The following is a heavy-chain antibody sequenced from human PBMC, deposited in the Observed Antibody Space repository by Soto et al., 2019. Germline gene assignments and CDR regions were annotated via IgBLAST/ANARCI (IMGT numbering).Heavy chain of an antibody. J-gene: IGHJ4*02. CDR3: ATADGDTVTTPVY. V-gene: IGHV1-24*01. CDR1: GYTLTELS. CDR2: FDPEDGET. D-gene: IGHD4-4*01. Sequence: ASVKVSCKVSGYTLTELSMHWVRQAPGKGLEWMGGFDPEDGETIYAQKFQGRVTMTEDTSTDTAYMELSSLRSEGTAVYYCATADGDTVTTPVYWGQGTLVTVSS.